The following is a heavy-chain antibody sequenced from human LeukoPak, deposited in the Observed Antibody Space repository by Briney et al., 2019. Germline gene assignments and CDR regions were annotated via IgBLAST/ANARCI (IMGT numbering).Heavy chain of an antibody. V-gene: IGHV3-23*01. CDR2: ISGSGDNT. Sequence: PGGSLRLSCAVSGFTFSDYAMSWVRQAPGKGREWVSGISGSGDNTYYADSVKGRFTISRDKSKNTLYLQMNSLRVEDTAVYYCARQSSGWYNDAFEIWGQGTMVTVSS. CDR3: ARQSSGWYNDAFEI. D-gene: IGHD6-19*01. CDR1: GFTFSDYA. J-gene: IGHJ3*02.